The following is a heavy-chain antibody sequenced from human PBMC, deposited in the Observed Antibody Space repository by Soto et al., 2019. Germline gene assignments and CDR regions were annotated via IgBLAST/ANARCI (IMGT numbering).Heavy chain of an antibody. CDR1: GGSFSVYY. Sequence: PSETLSLTCALYGGSFSVYYWSWIRQPPGQGLEWIGEINHNGSTNYNPSLKSRVTISVDTSKNKFSLKLSSVTAAVTAVYYCARSGSLARYYYYYYMDVWGKGTTVA. CDR3: ARSGSLARYYYYYYMDV. CDR2: INHNGST. D-gene: IGHD7-27*01. V-gene: IGHV4-34*01. J-gene: IGHJ6*03.